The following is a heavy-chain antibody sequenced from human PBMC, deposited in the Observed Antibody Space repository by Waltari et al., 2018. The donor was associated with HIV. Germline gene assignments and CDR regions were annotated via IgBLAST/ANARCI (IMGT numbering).Heavy chain of an antibody. V-gene: IGHV4-34*01. CDR2: IKHSGST. Sequence: QVQLQQWGAGLLKPSETLSLTCAVYGGSFSGYYRSWIRQPTGKGLEWIGEIKHSGSTNYNPSLKSRVTISVDTSKNQFSLKLSSVTAADTAVYYCARGGSAVAATGNYFDYWGQGTLVTVSS. CDR3: ARGGSAVAATGNYFDY. CDR1: GGSFSGYY. D-gene: IGHD6-19*01. J-gene: IGHJ4*02.